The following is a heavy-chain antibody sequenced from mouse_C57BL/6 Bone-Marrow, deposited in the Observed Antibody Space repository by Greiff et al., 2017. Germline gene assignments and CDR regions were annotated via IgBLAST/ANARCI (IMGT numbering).Heavy chain of an antibody. CDR1: GYTFTDYY. D-gene: IGHD1-1*01. CDR2: IYPGSGNT. V-gene: IGHV1-76*01. Sequence: VQLQESGAELVRPGASVKLSCKASGYTFTDYYINWVKQRPGQGLEWIARIYPGSGNTYYNEKFKGKATLTAEKSSSTAYMQLSSLTSEDSAVDFCARQDYYAGYCAMDYWGQGTSVTVSS. J-gene: IGHJ4*01. CDR3: ARQDYYAGYCAMDY.